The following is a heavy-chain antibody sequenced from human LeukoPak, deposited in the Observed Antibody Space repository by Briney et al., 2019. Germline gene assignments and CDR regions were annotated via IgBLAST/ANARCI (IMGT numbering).Heavy chain of an antibody. CDR3: ARLPGSYYLRGVFDY. D-gene: IGHD1-26*01. J-gene: IGHJ4*02. Sequence: SETLSLTCIVSGYSITSGYYWGWIRQPPGKGLEWIGEINHSGSTNYNPSLKSRVTISVDTSKNQFSLKLSSVTAADTAVYYCARLPGSYYLRGVFDYWGQGTLVTVSS. CDR1: GYSITSGYY. V-gene: IGHV4-38-2*02. CDR2: INHSGST.